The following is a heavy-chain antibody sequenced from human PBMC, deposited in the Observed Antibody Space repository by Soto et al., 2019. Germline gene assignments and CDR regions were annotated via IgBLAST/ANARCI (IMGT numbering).Heavy chain of an antibody. J-gene: IGHJ6*02. CDR3: ARDANYDLLPGYPRVGYYHGMDV. V-gene: IGHV1-18*04. Sequence: GASVKVSSEASGYTLTSYATTWVRQAPGQGLEWMGGSRAYNGNTNYAQKLQGRVTMTTDTSTSTAYLERRRPRSDDTAVYSCARDANYDLLPGYPRVGYYHGMDVWPHATTVT. CDR2: SRAYNGNT. D-gene: IGHD3-9*01. CDR1: GYTLTSYA.